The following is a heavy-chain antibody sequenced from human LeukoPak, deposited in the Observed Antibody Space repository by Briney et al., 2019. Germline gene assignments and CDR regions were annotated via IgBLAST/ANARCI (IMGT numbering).Heavy chain of an antibody. J-gene: IGHJ4*02. V-gene: IGHV3-48*04. D-gene: IGHD1-26*01. CDR1: GFTFSSYS. Sequence: GGSLRLSCAASGFTFSSYSMNWVRQAPGKGLEWVSFISSSSSTIYYADSVRGRFTISRDNAKNSLYLQMNSLRAEDTAVYYCARDRGGSYSAIDYWGQGTLVTVSS. CDR3: ARDRGGSYSAIDY. CDR2: ISSSSSTI.